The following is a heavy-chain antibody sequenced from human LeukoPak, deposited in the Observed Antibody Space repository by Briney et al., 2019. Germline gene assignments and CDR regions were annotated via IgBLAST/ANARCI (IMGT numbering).Heavy chain of an antibody. V-gene: IGHV3-21*01. J-gene: IGHJ4*02. D-gene: IGHD1-1*01. CDR2: ISISSSYI. Sequence: GGSLRLSCAASGFTFSSYSMNWVRQASGKGLEWVSSISISSSYIYYADSVKGRFTISRDNAKNSLYLQMNSLRAEDTAVYYCARDFNWNRFDYWGQGTLVTVSS. CDR1: GFTFSSYS. CDR3: ARDFNWNRFDY.